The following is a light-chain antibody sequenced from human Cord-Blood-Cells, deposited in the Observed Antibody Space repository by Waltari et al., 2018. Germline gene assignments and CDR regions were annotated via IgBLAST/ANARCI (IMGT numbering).Light chain of an antibody. V-gene: IGKV3-15*01. CDR1: QSVSSN. CDR2: GAA. Sequence: EIVMTQSPATLSVSPGERATLSCRASQSVSSNLARYQQKPGQAPRLLLYGAATRATGIPARFSGSGSGTEFTLTISSLQSEDFAVYYCQQYNNWPLTFGGGTKVEIK. CDR3: QQYNNWPLT. J-gene: IGKJ4*01.